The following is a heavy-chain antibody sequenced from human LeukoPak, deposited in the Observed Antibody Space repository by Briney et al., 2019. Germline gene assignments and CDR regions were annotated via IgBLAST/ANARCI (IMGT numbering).Heavy chain of an antibody. D-gene: IGHD5-24*01. CDR2: IYYSGST. V-gene: IGHV4-59*08. J-gene: IGHJ3*02. CDR3: ARHPRMANDGFDI. CDR1: GGSISGYY. Sequence: SETLSLTCTVSGGSISGYYWSWIRQPPGKGLESIGYIYYSGSTNHNPSLKSRVTISVDTSKNKFSLKLNSVTAADTAVYYCARHPRMANDGFDIWGQGTMVIVSS.